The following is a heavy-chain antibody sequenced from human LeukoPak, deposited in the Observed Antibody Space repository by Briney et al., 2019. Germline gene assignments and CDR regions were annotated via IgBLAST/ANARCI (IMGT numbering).Heavy chain of an antibody. Sequence: GGSLRLSCAASGFSVSNDYMIWVRQAPGKGLEWVSIIYSGGTTYHADSVKGRFTISRDNSESTMYLQMNFLRAEDTAVYYCAKQQWLASRFDHWGQGTLVTVSS. V-gene: IGHV3-53*01. CDR3: AKQQWLASRFDH. J-gene: IGHJ4*02. D-gene: IGHD6-19*01. CDR1: GFSVSNDY. CDR2: IYSGGTT.